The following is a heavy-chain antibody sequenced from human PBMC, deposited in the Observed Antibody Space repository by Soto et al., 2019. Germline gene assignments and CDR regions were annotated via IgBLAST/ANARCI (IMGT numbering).Heavy chain of an antibody. V-gene: IGHV4-34*01. D-gene: IGHD3-3*01. CDR3: ARGPKNYFWSGYFDFDP. CDR1: GGSFSGYY. J-gene: IGHJ5*02. CDR2: INHSGST. Sequence: PSETLSLTCAVYGGSFSGYYWGWIRQPPGKGLEWIGEINHSGSTNYNPSLKSRVTISVDTSKNQFSLKLSSVTAADTAVYYCARGPKNYFWSGYFDFDPWGQGTLVTVSS.